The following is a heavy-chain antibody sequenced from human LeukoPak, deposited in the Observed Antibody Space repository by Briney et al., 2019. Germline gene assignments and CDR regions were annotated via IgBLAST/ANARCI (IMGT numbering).Heavy chain of an antibody. CDR2: ISGSGSGST. J-gene: IGHJ6*03. CDR1: GFTFTSYA. Sequence: QPGGSLRLSCAASGFTFTSYAMSWVRQAPGKGLEWVSGISGSGSGSTYYADSVKGRFTISRDNSKNTLYLQMNSLRAEDTAVYYCARVLSGRGSLYDYYYYMDVWGKGTTVTISS. D-gene: IGHD3-10*01. V-gene: IGHV3-23*01. CDR3: ARVLSGRGSLYDYYYYMDV.